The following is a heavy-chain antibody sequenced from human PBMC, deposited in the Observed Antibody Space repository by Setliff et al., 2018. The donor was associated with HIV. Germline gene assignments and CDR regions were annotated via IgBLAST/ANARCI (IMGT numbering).Heavy chain of an antibody. CDR1: GGSIIDSRYF. D-gene: IGHD3-3*01. J-gene: IGHJ5*01. CDR3: VRHVWSDDFLVPGWFDS. V-gene: IGHV4-39*01. Sequence: SETLSLTCTVSGGSIIDSRYFWGWIRKPPGKGLEWIGSVYYSGITYYSSSLKSRVTVSVDTSRIQFSLKLMSVTAADTAVYKCVRHVWSDDFLVPGWFDSWSQGTLVTVSS. CDR2: VYYSGIT.